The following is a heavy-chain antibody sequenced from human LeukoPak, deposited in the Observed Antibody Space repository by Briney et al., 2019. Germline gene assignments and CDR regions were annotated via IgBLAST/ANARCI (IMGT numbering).Heavy chain of an antibody. V-gene: IGHV3-15*01. D-gene: IGHD3-10*01. CDR3: TIYTYSGLLWCGELFDY. CDR1: GFTFSNAW. CDR2: IKSKTDGGTT. J-gene: IGHJ4*02. Sequence: GGSLRLSCAASGFTFSNAWMSWVRQAPGKGLEWVGRIKSKTDGGTTDYAAPVKGRFTISRDDSKNTLYLQMNSLKTEDTAVYYCTIYTYSGLLWCGELFDYWGQGTLVTVSS.